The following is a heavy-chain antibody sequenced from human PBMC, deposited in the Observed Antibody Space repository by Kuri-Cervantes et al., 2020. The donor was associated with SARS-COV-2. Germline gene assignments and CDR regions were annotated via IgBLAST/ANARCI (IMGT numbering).Heavy chain of an antibody. D-gene: IGHD6-13*01. CDR3: ARHRDSSSWYGRGAFDY. J-gene: IGHJ4*02. V-gene: IGHV4-38-2*02. CDR1: DDSISTNYY. Sequence: SETLSLTCTVSDDSISTNYYWGWIRQPPGKGLEWIGIIHHSGNTHYNSSLMSRVTMSVDTFKNQFSLNLRSLTAADTAVYYCARHRDSSSWYGRGAFDYWGQGTLVTVSS. CDR2: IHHSGNT.